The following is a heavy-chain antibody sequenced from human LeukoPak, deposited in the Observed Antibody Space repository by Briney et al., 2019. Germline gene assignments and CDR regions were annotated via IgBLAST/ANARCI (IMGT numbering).Heavy chain of an antibody. CDR2: VYYSGST. Sequence: PSDTLSLTCTVSDGSISGRYWTWIRQPPGKGLEWIGYVYYSGSTNYNPSLQSRVTISVDTSKNQFSLKLSSVTAADTAVYYCARGHYGMDVWGKGTTVTVSS. J-gene: IGHJ6*04. V-gene: IGHV4-59*11. CDR3: ARGHYGMDV. CDR1: DGSISGRY.